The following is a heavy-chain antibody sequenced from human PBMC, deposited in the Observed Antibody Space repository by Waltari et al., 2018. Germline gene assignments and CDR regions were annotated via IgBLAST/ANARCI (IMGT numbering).Heavy chain of an antibody. D-gene: IGHD4-17*01. Sequence: EVQLVQSGAEVKKPGESLKISCKGSGYSFTSSWIGWVRQMPGKGLEWMGVIYPGDSDTRYSPSFQGQVTISADKSISTAYLQWSSLKASDTARYYCARPMATVTFNDAFDIWGQGTMVTVSS. CDR2: IYPGDSDT. CDR3: ARPMATVTFNDAFDI. CDR1: GYSFTSSW. J-gene: IGHJ3*02. V-gene: IGHV5-51*01.